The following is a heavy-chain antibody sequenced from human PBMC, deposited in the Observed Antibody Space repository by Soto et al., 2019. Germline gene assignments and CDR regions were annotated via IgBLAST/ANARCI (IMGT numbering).Heavy chain of an antibody. CDR3: ARVYYDSSGYYTGSFDY. CDR1: RYTFTSYD. D-gene: IGHD3-22*01. J-gene: IGHJ4*02. V-gene: IGHV1-8*01. Sequence: SVEVSCKASRYTFTSYDINWVREATGQGLEWMGWMNPNSGNTGYAQKFQGRVTMTRNTSISTAYMGLSSLRSEDTAVYYCARVYYDSSGYYTGSFDYWGQGTLVTVSS. CDR2: MNPNSGNT.